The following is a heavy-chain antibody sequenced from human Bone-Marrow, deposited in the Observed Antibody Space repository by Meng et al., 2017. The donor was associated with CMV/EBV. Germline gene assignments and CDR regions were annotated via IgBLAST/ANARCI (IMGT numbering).Heavy chain of an antibody. J-gene: IGHJ6*02. CDR1: GFTFSSYS. CDR3: ARADSSSMFYYYYGMDV. Sequence: GGSLRLSCAASGFTFSSYSMNWVRQAPGKGLEWVSSISSSSSYIYYADSVKGRFTISRDNAKNSLYLQMNSLRAEDTAVYYCARADSSSMFYYYYGMDVWGQGPTVTVPS. CDR2: ISSSSSYI. D-gene: IGHD6-6*01. V-gene: IGHV3-21*01.